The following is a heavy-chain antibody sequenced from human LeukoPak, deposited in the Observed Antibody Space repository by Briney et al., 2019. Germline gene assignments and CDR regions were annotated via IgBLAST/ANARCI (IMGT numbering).Heavy chain of an antibody. CDR1: GFTFSSYA. D-gene: IGHD5-18*01. J-gene: IGHJ4*02. CDR3: AREDRGYSYGSFDY. V-gene: IGHV3-30-3*01. Sequence: GRSLRLSCAASGFTFSSYAMHWVRQAPGKGLEWVAVISYDGSNKYYADSVKGRFTISRDNSKNTLYLQMNSLRAEDTAVYYCAREDRGYSYGSFDYWGQGTLVTVSS. CDR2: ISYDGSNK.